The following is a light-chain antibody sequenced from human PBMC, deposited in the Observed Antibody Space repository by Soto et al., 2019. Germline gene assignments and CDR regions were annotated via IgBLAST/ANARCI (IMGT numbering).Light chain of an antibody. J-gene: IGLJ7*01. V-gene: IGLV4-60*03. CDR3: ETWDSNTRV. CDR1: SGHSSYI. CDR2: VEGSGSY. Sequence: QSVLTQSSSASASLGSSVRLTCTLSSGHSSYIIAWHQQQPGKAPRYLMKVEGSGSYNKGSGVPDRFSGSSSGADRYLTIPNLQSEEEADYYCETWDSNTRVFGGGTQLTVL.